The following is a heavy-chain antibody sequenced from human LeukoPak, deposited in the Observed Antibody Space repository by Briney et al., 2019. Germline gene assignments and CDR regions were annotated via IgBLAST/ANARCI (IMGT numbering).Heavy chain of an antibody. CDR3: ARATYYDFWSGYWFDP. D-gene: IGHD3-3*01. J-gene: IGHJ5*02. CDR2: IYYSGST. Sequence: SETLSLTCTVSGGSVSSGSYYWSWIRQPPGKGLEWIGYIYYSGSTNYNPSLKSRVTISVDTSKNQFSLKLSSVTAADTAVYYCARATYYDFWSGYWFDPWGQGTLVTVSS. V-gene: IGHV4-61*01. CDR1: GGSVSSGSYY.